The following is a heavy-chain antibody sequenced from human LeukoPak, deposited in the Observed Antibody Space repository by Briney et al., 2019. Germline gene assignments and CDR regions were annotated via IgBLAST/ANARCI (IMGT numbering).Heavy chain of an antibody. CDR1: GGSMTTRNYY. Sequence: SETLSLTCAVSGGSMTTRNYYWGWIRQPPGKGLEWIGHKYYSGSTYYNPSLKSRITISVDTSKNQFSLRLSSVTAADTAMYYCATYGLGNTRRAFDIWGQGTLVTVSS. CDR3: ATYGLGNTRRAFDI. J-gene: IGHJ3*02. V-gene: IGHV4-39*07. D-gene: IGHD1-14*01. CDR2: KYYSGST.